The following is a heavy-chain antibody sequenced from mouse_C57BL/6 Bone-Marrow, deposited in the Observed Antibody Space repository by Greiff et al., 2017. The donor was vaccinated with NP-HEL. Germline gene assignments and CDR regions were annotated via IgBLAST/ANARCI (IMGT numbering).Heavy chain of an antibody. CDR3: AKGLRGGYYFDY. Sequence: QVQLQQPGAELVRPGSSVKLSCKASGYTFTSYWMDWVKQRPGQGLEWIGNIYPSDSETHYNQKFKDKATLTVDKSSSTAYMQLSSRTYEDSAVYYCAKGLRGGYYFDYWGQGTTLTVSS. V-gene: IGHV1-61*01. CDR2: IYPSDSET. J-gene: IGHJ2*01. D-gene: IGHD3-3*01. CDR1: GYTFTSYW.